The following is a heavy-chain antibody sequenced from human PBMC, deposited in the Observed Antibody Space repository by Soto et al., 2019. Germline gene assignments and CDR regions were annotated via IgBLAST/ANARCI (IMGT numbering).Heavy chain of an antibody. CDR2: IAYDGSNK. CDR3: AKQGYYYDSSGYYYEVYFDY. J-gene: IGHJ4*02. Sequence: GGSLRLSCAASGFTFRSHAMHWVRQAPGKGLEYVAVIAYDGSNKYYADSVKGRFTISRDNSKNTLYLQMNSLRAEDTAVYYCAKQGYYYDSSGYYYEVYFDYWGQGTLVTVSS. D-gene: IGHD3-22*01. V-gene: IGHV3-30-3*02. CDR1: GFTFRSHA.